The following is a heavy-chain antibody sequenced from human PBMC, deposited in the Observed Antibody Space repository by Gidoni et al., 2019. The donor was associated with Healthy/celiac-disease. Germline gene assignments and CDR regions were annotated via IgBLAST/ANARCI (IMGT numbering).Heavy chain of an antibody. J-gene: IGHJ6*03. CDR1: GGTFSSYT. CDR2: IIPILGIA. Sequence: QVQLVQSGAEVKKPGSSVKVSCKASGGTFSSYTISWVRQAPGQGLEWMGRIIPILGIANYAQKCQGRVTITADKSTSTAYMERSSLRSEDTAVYYCASGYSSGDYYYYYYMDVWGKGTTVTVSS. V-gene: IGHV1-69*02. D-gene: IGHD6-19*01. CDR3: ASGYSSGDYYYYYYMDV.